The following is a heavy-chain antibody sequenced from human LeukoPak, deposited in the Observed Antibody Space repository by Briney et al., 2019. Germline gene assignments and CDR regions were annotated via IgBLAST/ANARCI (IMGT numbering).Heavy chain of an antibody. V-gene: IGHV3-23*01. CDR3: AKGGSGYYFQH. CDR1: GFTFSSYA. D-gene: IGHD3-22*01. CDR2: FSGSGGST. Sequence: PGGSLRLSCAASGFTFSSYAMSCVRQAPGKGLEWVSAFSGSGGSTYYADSVKGRFTISRDNYKNTLYLQMNSLRAEDTAVYYCAKGGSGYYFQHWGQGTLVTVSS. J-gene: IGHJ1*01.